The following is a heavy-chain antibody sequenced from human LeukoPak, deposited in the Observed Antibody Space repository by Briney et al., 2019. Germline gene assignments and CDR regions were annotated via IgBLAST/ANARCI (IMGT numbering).Heavy chain of an antibody. Sequence: SETLSLTCTVSGGSISSGSYYWSWIRRPAGKGLEWIGRIYTSGSTNYNPSLKSRVTISVDTSKNQFSLKLSSVTAADTAVYYCARVPGYGDFGFDYWGQGTLVTVSS. CDR1: GGSISSGSYY. V-gene: IGHV4-61*02. J-gene: IGHJ4*02. D-gene: IGHD4-17*01. CDR3: ARVPGYGDFGFDY. CDR2: IYTSGST.